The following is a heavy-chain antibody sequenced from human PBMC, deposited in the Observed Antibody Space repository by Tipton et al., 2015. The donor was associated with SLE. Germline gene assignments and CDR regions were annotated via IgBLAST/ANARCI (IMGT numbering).Heavy chain of an antibody. CDR3: ARDVGGYNTGWFPYYFDY. CDR1: GGSISSGDYS. Sequence: TLSLTCAVSGGSISSGDYSWSWIRQPPGKGLEWIGYIYQSGRTQYNPSLKSRVTISIERSKNQFSLNLSSVTAADTAVYYCARDVGGYNTGWFPYYFDYWGQGTLVTVSS. V-gene: IGHV4-30-2*01. D-gene: IGHD2-8*02. J-gene: IGHJ4*02. CDR2: IYQSGRT.